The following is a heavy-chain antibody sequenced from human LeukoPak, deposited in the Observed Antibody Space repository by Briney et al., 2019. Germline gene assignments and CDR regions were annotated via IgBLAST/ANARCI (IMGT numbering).Heavy chain of an antibody. J-gene: IGHJ6*03. Sequence: PSETLSLTCAVSGGSISSSNWWSWVRQPPGKGLEWIGEIYHSGSTNYNPSLKSRVTISVDKSKNQFSLKLSSVTAADTAVYYCARVNDILTGYPSGYYYMDVWGKGTTVTVSS. D-gene: IGHD3-9*01. CDR2: IYHSGST. CDR3: ARVNDILTGYPSGYYYMDV. V-gene: IGHV4-4*02. CDR1: GGSISSSNW.